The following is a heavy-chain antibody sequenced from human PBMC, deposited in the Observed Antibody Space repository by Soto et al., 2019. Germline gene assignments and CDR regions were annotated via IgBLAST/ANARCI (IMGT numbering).Heavy chain of an antibody. Sequence: ASVKVSCKASGYTFTSYGISWVRQAPGQGLEWMGWISAYNGNTNYAQKLQGRVTMTTDTSTSTAYMELRSLRSDDTAVYYCATSSVDTAIVVEYYYYGMDVWGQGTTVTVSS. CDR1: GYTFTSYG. V-gene: IGHV1-18*01. D-gene: IGHD5-18*01. CDR2: ISAYNGNT. CDR3: ATSSVDTAIVVEYYYYGMDV. J-gene: IGHJ6*02.